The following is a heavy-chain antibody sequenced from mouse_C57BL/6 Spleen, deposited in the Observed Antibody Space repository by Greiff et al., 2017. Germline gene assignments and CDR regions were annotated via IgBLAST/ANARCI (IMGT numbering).Heavy chain of an antibody. Sequence: EVKLQQSGPELVKPGASVKISCKASGYTFTDYYMNWVKQSHGKSLEWIGDINPNNGGTSYNQKFKGKATLTVDKSSSTAYMELRSLTSEDSAVYYCARRNWDGGYFDYWGQGTTLTVSS. D-gene: IGHD4-1*01. J-gene: IGHJ2*01. CDR3: ARRNWDGGYFDY. CDR2: INPNNGGT. CDR1: GYTFTDYY. V-gene: IGHV1-26*01.